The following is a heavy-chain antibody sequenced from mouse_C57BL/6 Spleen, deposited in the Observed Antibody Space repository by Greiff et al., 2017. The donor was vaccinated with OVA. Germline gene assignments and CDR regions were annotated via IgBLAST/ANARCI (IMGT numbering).Heavy chain of an antibody. V-gene: IGHV1-55*01. J-gene: IGHJ3*01. Sequence: QVQLQQPGAELVKPGASVKMSCKASGYTFTSYWITWVKQRPGQGLEWIGDIYPGSGSTNYNEKFKSKATLTVDTSSSTAYMQLSSLTSEDSAVYYCARERIYYGNYGWFAYWGQGTLVTVSA. CDR1: GYTFTSYW. CDR3: ARERIYYGNYGWFAY. D-gene: IGHD2-1*01. CDR2: IYPGSGST.